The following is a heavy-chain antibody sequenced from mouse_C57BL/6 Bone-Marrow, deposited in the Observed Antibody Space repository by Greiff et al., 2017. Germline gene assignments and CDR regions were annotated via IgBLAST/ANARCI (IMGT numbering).Heavy chain of an antibody. J-gene: IGHJ1*03. D-gene: IGHD1-1*01. Sequence: EVQLQQSGPELVKPGASVKISCKASGYSFTGYYMNWVKQSPEKSLEWIGEINPSTGGTTYNQKFKAKATLTVDKSSSTAYMQLKSLTSEDSAVYYCANYYGSRLYWYFDVWGTGTTVTVSS. CDR1: GYSFTGYY. V-gene: IGHV1-42*01. CDR3: ANYYGSRLYWYFDV. CDR2: INPSTGGT.